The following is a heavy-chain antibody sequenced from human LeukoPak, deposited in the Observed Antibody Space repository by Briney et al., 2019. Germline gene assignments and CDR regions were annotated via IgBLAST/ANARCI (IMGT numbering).Heavy chain of an antibody. CDR3: ARAPSEVGGYYPEYFRH. CDR2: IKSDGKT. D-gene: IGHD3-3*01. J-gene: IGHJ1*01. V-gene: IGHV3-74*01. Sequence: GGSLRLSCEASEFTLSRYWMHWVRQAPGKGLVWVSRIKSDGKTNYADSVKGRFTISRDNAKNAVSLQMNSLRADDTVVYYCARAPSEVGGYYPEYFRHWGQGTLVTVSS. CDR1: EFTLSRYW.